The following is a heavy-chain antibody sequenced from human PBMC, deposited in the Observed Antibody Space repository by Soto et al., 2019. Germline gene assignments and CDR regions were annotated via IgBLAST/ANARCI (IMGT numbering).Heavy chain of an antibody. Sequence: ASVKVSCKVSGYTLTELSMHWVRQAPGKGLEWMGGFDPEDGETIYAQKFQGRVTMTEDTSTDTAYMELSSLRSEDTAVYYCATLNYYDSSPNFDYWGQGTLVTVSS. J-gene: IGHJ4*02. CDR1: GYTLTELS. CDR3: ATLNYYDSSPNFDY. CDR2: FDPEDGET. D-gene: IGHD3-22*01. V-gene: IGHV1-24*01.